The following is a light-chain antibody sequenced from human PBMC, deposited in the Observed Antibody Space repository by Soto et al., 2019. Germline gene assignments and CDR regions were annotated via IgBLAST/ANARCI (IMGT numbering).Light chain of an antibody. V-gene: IGLV2-18*02. CDR1: SSDFGSYNR. Sequence: QSALTQPPSVSGSPGQSVTISCTGTSSDFGSYNRVSWYQRPPGTAPKLVIYEVSNRPSGIPDRFSGSKSGNTASLTISGLQAEDEADYYCCSYAGSYTVVFGGGTKVTVL. J-gene: IGLJ2*01. CDR2: EVS. CDR3: CSYAGSYTVV.